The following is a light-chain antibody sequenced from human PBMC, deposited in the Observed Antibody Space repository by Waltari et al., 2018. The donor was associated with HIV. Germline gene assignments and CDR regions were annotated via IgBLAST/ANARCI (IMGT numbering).Light chain of an antibody. V-gene: IGLV1-51*01. Sequence: QSVLTQPPSVSAAPGQKVTISCSGSSSNIANNYVSWYQRLPGTAPKLLIFDTIKRPSGIPYRFSGSKSGTSATLGITGLQTGDEADYYCGTWDSSLSVVVFGGGTKLTVL. CDR2: DTI. CDR1: SSNIANNY. J-gene: IGLJ2*01. CDR3: GTWDSSLSVVV.